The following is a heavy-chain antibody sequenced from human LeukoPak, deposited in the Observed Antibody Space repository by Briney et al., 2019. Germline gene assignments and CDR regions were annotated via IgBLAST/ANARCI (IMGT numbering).Heavy chain of an antibody. CDR2: VYYSGST. CDR1: GGSISSYY. D-gene: IGHD1-26*01. J-gene: IGHJ4*02. Sequence: SETLSLTCTVSGGSISSYYWSWIRQPPGKGLEWIGYVYYSGSTNYNPSLKSRVTISVDTSKNQFSLKLTSVTAADTAVYYCARGDSGSFSLFDCWGQGTLVTVSS. CDR3: ARGDSGSFSLFDC. V-gene: IGHV4-59*01.